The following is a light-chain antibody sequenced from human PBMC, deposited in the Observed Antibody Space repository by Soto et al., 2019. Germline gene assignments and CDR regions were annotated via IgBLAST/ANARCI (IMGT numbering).Light chain of an antibody. Sequence: EIVLTQSPGTLSLSPGERATLFCRASQSVDSSYLAWYQQKPGQAPRLLIYAASSRAAGVPDRFGGSGSGTDFTLTISRLEPEDCAVYYCQQYGASFLTFGQGTRLEIK. V-gene: IGKV3-20*01. CDR1: QSVDSSY. J-gene: IGKJ5*01. CDR3: QQYGASFLT. CDR2: AAS.